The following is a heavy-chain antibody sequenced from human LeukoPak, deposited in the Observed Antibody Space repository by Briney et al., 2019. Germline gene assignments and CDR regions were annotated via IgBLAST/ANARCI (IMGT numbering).Heavy chain of an antibody. CDR3: ARGDSGRSKPEYYFDY. D-gene: IGHD6-19*01. J-gene: IGHJ4*02. V-gene: IGHV4-34*01. CDR2: INHSGST. CDR1: GGSFSGYY. Sequence: PSETLSLTCAVYGGSFSGYYWSWIRQPPGKGLEWIGEINHSGSTNYNPSLKSRVTISVDTSKNQFSLKLSSVTAADTAVYYCARGDSGRSKPEYYFDYWGQGTLVTVSS.